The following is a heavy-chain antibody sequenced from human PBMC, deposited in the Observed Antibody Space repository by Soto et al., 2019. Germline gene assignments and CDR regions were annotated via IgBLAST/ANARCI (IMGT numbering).Heavy chain of an antibody. CDR2: INAGNGNT. CDR3: ARDPGYSYGYN. Sequence: ASVKVSCKSSGFTFTCYAMYCVRQAPGQRLEWMGWINAGNGNTKYSQKFQGRVTITRDTSASTAYMELSSLRSEDTAVYYCARDPGYSYGYNWGQGTLVTVSS. J-gene: IGHJ4*02. V-gene: IGHV1-3*01. D-gene: IGHD5-18*01. CDR1: GFTFTCYA.